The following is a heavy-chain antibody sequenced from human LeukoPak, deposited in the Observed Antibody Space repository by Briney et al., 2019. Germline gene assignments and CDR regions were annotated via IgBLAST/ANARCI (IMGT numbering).Heavy chain of an antibody. CDR2: IYSSGTT. Sequence: SETLSLTCTVSGGSIGSFYWTWIRQPPGKGLEWIGYIYSSGTTNYNPSLKSRVTISVDTSKNQFSLKLNSVTAADTAVYYCAKSNGYGLVDIWGQGTMVTVSS. D-gene: IGHD3-10*01. V-gene: IGHV4-59*12. CDR1: GGSIGSFY. J-gene: IGHJ3*02. CDR3: AKSNGYGLVDI.